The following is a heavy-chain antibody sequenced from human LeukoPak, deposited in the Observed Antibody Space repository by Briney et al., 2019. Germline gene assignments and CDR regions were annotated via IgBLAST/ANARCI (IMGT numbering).Heavy chain of an antibody. J-gene: IGHJ4*02. CDR2: ISAYNGNT. D-gene: IGHD3-3*01. Sequence: AASVKVSCKASGYTFTSYGISWVRQAPGQGLEWMGWISAYNGNTNYAQKLQGRVTMTTDTSTSTAYVELRSLRSDDTAVYYCARAVFTIFGVVQTFDYWGQGTLVTVSS. CDR1: GYTFTSYG. V-gene: IGHV1-18*01. CDR3: ARAVFTIFGVVQTFDY.